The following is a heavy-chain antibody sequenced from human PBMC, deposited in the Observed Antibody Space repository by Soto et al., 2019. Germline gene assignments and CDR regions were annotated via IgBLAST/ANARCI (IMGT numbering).Heavy chain of an antibody. CDR2: ISGSGGST. Sequence: GGALRVSCAASGVTCISYAMSWVRQAPGKGLEWVSAISGSGGSTYYADSVKGRFTISRDNSKNTLYLQMNSLRAEDTAVYYCAKDHYDFWSGYLGSYYYYGMEVWGQGTTVTVS. CDR1: GVTCISYA. V-gene: IGHV3-23*01. CDR3: AKDHYDFWSGYLGSYYYYGMEV. J-gene: IGHJ6*02. D-gene: IGHD3-3*01.